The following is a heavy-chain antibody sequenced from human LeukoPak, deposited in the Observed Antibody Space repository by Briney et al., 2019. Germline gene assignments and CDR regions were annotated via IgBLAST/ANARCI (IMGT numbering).Heavy chain of an antibody. J-gene: IGHJ6*02. D-gene: IGHD2-8*01. CDR2: ISGSGGST. CDR3: AKDLVLMVYAKPNYGMDV. CDR1: GFTFSSYA. V-gene: IGHV3-23*01. Sequence: GGSLRLSCAASGFTFSSYAMSWVRQAPGKGREWGSAISGSGGSTYYADSVKGRFTISRDNSKNTLYLQMNSLRAEDTAVYYCAKDLVLMVYAKPNYGMDVWGQGTTVTVSS.